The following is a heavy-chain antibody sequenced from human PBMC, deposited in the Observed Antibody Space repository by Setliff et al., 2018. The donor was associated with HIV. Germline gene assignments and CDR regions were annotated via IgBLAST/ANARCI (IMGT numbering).Heavy chain of an antibody. J-gene: IGHJ4*02. CDR1: GGSINSGEYY. D-gene: IGHD3-3*01. Sequence: SLTCTVSGGSINSGEYYWTWIRQYPGKGLEWIGYIYYTGNTYNNPSLNSRISISVDMSKNKFSLKLSSLTAADTAVYYCARGGLGVVTSFDSWGPGTLVTVSS. CDR3: ARGGLGVVTSFDS. CDR2: IYYTGNT. V-gene: IGHV4-31*03.